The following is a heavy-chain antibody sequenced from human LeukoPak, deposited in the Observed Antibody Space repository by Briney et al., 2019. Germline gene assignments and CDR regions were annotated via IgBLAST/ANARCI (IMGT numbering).Heavy chain of an antibody. J-gene: IGHJ3*02. CDR3: ARQPSEWELLLVAFDI. CDR1: GGSISSSSYY. Sequence: SETLSLTCTVSGGSISSSSYYWGWIRQPPGKGLEWIGSIYYSGSTYYNPSLKSRVTISVDTSKNLFSLKLSSVTAADTAVYYCARQPSEWELLLVAFDIWGQGTMVTVSS. CDR2: IYYSGST. V-gene: IGHV4-39*01. D-gene: IGHD1-26*01.